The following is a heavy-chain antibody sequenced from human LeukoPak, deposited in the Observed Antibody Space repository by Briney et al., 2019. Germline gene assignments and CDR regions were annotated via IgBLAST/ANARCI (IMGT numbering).Heavy chain of an antibody. CDR1: GGSISSSSYY. CDR2: IYYSGST. V-gene: IGHV4-61*01. J-gene: IGHJ5*02. D-gene: IGHD3-22*01. CDR3: ARGRTDYYDSSGYYMRHTYWYNWFDP. Sequence: KPSETLSLTCTVSGGSISSSSYYWSWIRQPPGKGLEWIGYIYYSGSTNYNPSLKSRVTISVDTSKNQFSLKLSSVTAADTAVYYCARGRTDYYDSSGYYMRHTYWYNWFDPWGQGTLVTVSS.